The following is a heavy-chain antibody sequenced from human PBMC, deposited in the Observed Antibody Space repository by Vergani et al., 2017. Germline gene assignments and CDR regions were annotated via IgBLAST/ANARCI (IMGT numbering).Heavy chain of an antibody. CDR3: SRGCVCWRWLHPVFDD. CDR2: IYYSGST. J-gene: IGHJ4*02. CDR1: GGSVSSGSYY. V-gene: IGHV4-61*01. D-gene: IGHD5-24*01. Sequence: QVQLQESGPGLVKPSETLSLTCTVSGGSVSSGSYYWSWIRQPPGKGLEWIGYIYYSGSTNYNPSLKSRITISVYTSKNQFSLKLSSVTAADTAVYYCSRGCVCWRWLHPVFDDWGQGTLVTVSS.